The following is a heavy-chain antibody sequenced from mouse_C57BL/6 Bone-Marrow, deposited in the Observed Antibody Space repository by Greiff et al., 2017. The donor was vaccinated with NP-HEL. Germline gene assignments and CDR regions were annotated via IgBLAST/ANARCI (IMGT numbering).Heavy chain of an antibody. J-gene: IGHJ3*01. Sequence: EVMLVESGEGLVKPGGSLKLSCAASGFTFSSYAMSWVRQTPEKRLEWVAYISSGGDYIYYADPVKGRFTLSRDNARNTRYLQMSSLKSEDTAMYDCTRDSGDGYYVGFAYWGQGTLVTVSA. D-gene: IGHD2-3*01. CDR1: GFTFSSYA. CDR3: TRDSGDGYYVGFAY. CDR2: ISSGGDYI. V-gene: IGHV5-9-1*02.